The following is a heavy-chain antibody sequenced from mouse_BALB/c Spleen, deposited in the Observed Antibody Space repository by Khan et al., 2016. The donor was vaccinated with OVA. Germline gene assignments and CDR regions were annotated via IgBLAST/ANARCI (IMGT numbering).Heavy chain of an antibody. D-gene: IGHD1-1*01. Sequence: QLEESGPGLVKPSQTVSLTCTVTDISITSGNYRWSWIRQFPGNKLEWIGNIYYSGTVTYNPSLTSRTTITRDTSKNQFFLEMNSLTAEDTATYYCARDYGSLYWYFDVWGAGTTVTVSS. V-gene: IGHV3-5*02. J-gene: IGHJ1*01. CDR1: DISITSGNYR. CDR2: IYYSGTV. CDR3: ARDYGSLYWYFDV.